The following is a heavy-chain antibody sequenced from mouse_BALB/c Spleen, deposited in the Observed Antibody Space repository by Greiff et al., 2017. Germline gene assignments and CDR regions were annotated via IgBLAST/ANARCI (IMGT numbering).Heavy chain of an antibody. V-gene: IGHV5-9-4*01. CDR2: ISSGGSYT. Sequence: EVQLQESGGGLVKPGGSLKLSCAASGFTFSSYAMSWVRQSPEKRLEWVAEISSGGSYTYYPDTVTGRFTISRDNAKNTLYLEMSSLRSEDTAMYYCARGDYDGFAYWGQGTLVTVSA. CDR3: ARGDYDGFAY. D-gene: IGHD2-4*01. CDR1: GFTFSSYA. J-gene: IGHJ3*01.